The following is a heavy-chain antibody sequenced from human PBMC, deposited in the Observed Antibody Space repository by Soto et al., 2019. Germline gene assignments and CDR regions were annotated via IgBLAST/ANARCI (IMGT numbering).Heavy chain of an antibody. D-gene: IGHD5-18*01. V-gene: IGHV4-31*03. CDR1: GGSISSGGYY. J-gene: IGHJ6*02. CDR2: IYYSGST. Sequence: SETLSLTCTVSGGSISSGGYYWSWIRQHPGKGLEWIGYIYYSGSTYYNPSLKSRVTISVDTSKNQFSLKLSSVTAADTAVYYCARYKDKAMVIYGMDVWGQGTTVTVSS. CDR3: ARYKDKAMVIYGMDV.